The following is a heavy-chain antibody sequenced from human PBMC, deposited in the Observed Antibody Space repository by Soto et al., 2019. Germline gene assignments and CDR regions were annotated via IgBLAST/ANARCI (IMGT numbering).Heavy chain of an antibody. CDR1: GGSFSGYY. V-gene: IGHV4-34*01. CDR3: AGGYSYGNNWFDP. Sequence: SETLSLTCAVYGGSFSGYYWTWIRQPPGTGLEWIGEINHSGSTNYNPSLKSRVTISVDTSKNQFSLKLTSVTAADTALYYCAGGYSYGNNWFDPWGQGTLVTVSS. CDR2: INHSGST. J-gene: IGHJ5*02. D-gene: IGHD5-18*01.